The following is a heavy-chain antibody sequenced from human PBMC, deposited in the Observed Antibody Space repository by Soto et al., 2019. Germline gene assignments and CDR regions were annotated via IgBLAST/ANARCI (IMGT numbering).Heavy chain of an antibody. D-gene: IGHD3-22*01. CDR1: GFTFSSYW. V-gene: IGHV3-7*01. Sequence: LRLSCAASGFTFSSYWMSWVRQAPGKGLEWVANIKQDGSEKYYVDSVKGRFTISRDNAKNSLYLQMNSLRAEDTAVYYCAREGYYYDSSGYTGAFDIWGQGTMVTVSS. CDR3: AREGYYYDSSGYTGAFDI. J-gene: IGHJ3*02. CDR2: IKQDGSEK.